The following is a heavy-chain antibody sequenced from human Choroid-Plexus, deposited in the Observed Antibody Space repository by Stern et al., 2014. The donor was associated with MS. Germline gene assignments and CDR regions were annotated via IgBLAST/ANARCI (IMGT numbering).Heavy chain of an antibody. CDR3: AKDRQYLTYFFDH. J-gene: IGHJ5*02. D-gene: IGHD2/OR15-2a*01. CDR1: GFTLGSCA. V-gene: IGHV3-30*18. CDR2: VSYDGSNK. Sequence: MQLVESGGGVVQPGRPLRLSCVASGFTLGSCAMNWARQAPGKGRGGVAGVSYDGSNKYYADSVKGRFTISRDNSQNTLYMQMSSLRPEDTAVYYCAKDRQYLTYFFDHWGQGSLVTVSS.